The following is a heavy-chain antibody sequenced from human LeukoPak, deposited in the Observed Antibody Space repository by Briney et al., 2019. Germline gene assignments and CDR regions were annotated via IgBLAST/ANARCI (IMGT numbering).Heavy chain of an antibody. CDR3: AREGRRITMVRGVNYFDY. D-gene: IGHD3-10*01. J-gene: IGHJ4*02. CDR1: GGTFSSYA. V-gene: IGHV1-69*05. CDR2: IIPIFGTA. Sequence: GASVKVSCKVSGGTFSSYAISWVRRAPGQGLEWMGRIIPIFGTANYAQKFQGRVTITTDESTSTAYMELSSLRSEDTAVYYCAREGRRITMVRGVNYFDYWGLGTLVTVSS.